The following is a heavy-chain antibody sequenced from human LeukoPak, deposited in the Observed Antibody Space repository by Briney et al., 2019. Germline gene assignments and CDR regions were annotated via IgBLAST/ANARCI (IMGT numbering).Heavy chain of an antibody. CDR1: GYTFSSYA. CDR3: ARGFYGSGTYRYYCFDY. J-gene: IGHJ4*02. Sequence: ASVKVSCKASGYTFSSYAINWVRQAPGQGLEWMEWISGYNGNTNHAQKFQGRVTMTTDTSTSTAYMELRSLRSDDTAVYYCARGFYGSGTYRYYCFDYWGQGTLVTVSS. CDR2: ISGYNGNT. D-gene: IGHD3-10*01. V-gene: IGHV1-18*01.